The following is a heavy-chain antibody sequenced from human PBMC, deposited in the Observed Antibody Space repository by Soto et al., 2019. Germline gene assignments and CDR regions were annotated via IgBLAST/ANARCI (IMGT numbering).Heavy chain of an antibody. Sequence: LRLSCAASGFTFSSYWMSWVRQAPGKGLEWVANIKQDGSEKYYVDSVKGRFTISRDNAKNSLYLQMNSLRAEDTAVYYCARDYDFWSGYPYYFDYWGQGTLVTVSS. D-gene: IGHD3-3*01. CDR3: ARDYDFWSGYPYYFDY. CDR1: GFTFSSYW. J-gene: IGHJ4*02. V-gene: IGHV3-7*01. CDR2: IKQDGSEK.